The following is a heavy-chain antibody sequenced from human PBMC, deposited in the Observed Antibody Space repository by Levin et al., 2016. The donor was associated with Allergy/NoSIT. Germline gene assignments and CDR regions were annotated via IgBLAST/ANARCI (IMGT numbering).Heavy chain of an antibody. CDR3: AKDMEGSGGNSGYYYGMDV. D-gene: IGHD4-23*01. J-gene: IGHJ6*02. V-gene: IGHV3-43*02. Sequence: VRQAPGKGLEWVSLISGDGGSTYYADSVKGRFTISRDNSKNSLYLQMNSLRTEDTALYYCAKDMEGSGGNSGYYYGMDVWGQGTTVTVSS. CDR2: ISGDGGST.